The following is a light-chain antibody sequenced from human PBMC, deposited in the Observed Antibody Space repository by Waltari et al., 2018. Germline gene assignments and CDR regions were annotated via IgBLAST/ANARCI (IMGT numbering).Light chain of an antibody. V-gene: IGKV1-39*01. CDR3: QQSDSLPLT. Sequence: DIQMTQSPSSLSASVGDRVTITCRASQTINKYLNWYQKKPGRAPKVLISVRSYLHTGVPSRFSGSGSGTDFTLTISSLQPEDFATYYCQQSDSLPLTFGGGTKVEIK. CDR2: VRS. CDR1: QTINKY. J-gene: IGKJ4*01.